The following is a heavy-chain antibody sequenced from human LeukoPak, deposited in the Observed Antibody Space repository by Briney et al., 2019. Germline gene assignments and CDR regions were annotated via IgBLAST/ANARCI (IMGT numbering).Heavy chain of an antibody. CDR3: ARDRAGQVFDY. J-gene: IGHJ4*02. CDR1: GYTFTDYY. V-gene: IGHV1-2*02. D-gene: IGHD6-19*01. CDR2: INLNSGGT. Sequence: GASVKVSCKASGYTFTDYYMHWVRQAPGQGLEWMGWINLNSGGTNYAQKFQGRVTMTRDTSISTAYMDLSRLRSDDTAVYYCARDRAGQVFDYWGQGTLVTVSS.